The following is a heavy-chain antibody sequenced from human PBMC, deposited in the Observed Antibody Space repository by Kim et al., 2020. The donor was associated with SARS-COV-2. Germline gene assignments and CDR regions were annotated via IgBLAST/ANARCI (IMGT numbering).Heavy chain of an antibody. J-gene: IGHJ4*02. CDR2: ISGNGSST. D-gene: IGHD4-17*01. CDR3: AKDFYAVTRYLYY. Sequence: GGSLRLSCAASGFTFSSNAMRWVRQAPGKGLEWVSGISGNGSSTYYADSVKGRFTISRDNSKNTLYLQMNSLRAEDTAVYYCAKDFYAVTRYLYYGAKGTLATASS. CDR1: GFTFSSNA. V-gene: IGHV3-23*01.